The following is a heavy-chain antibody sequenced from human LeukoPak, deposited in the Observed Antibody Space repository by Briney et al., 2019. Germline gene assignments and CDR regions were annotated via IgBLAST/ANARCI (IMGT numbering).Heavy chain of an antibody. J-gene: IGHJ4*02. CDR3: ASSPGGNLTVSVWD. V-gene: IGHV4-34*01. CDR2: INHSGST. CDR1: GGSFSGYY. Sequence: SETLSLTCAVYGGSFSGYYWSWIRQPPGNGQEWIGEINHSGSTNYNPSLKSRVTISVDTSKNQFSLKLSSVTAADTAVYYCASSPGGNLTVSVWDWGQGTLVTVSS. D-gene: IGHD4-17*01.